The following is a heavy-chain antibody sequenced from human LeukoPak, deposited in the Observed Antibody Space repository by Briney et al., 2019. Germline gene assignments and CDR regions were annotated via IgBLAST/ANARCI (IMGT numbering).Heavy chain of an antibody. CDR2: ISSSGSTI. CDR1: GFTFSSYE. J-gene: IGHJ4*02. D-gene: IGHD3-10*01. Sequence: PGGSLRLSCAASGFTFSSYEMNWVRQAPGKGLEWVSYISSSGSTIYYADSVKGRFTTSRDNAKNSLYLQMNSLRAEDTAVYYCARDVLVRGPPDYWGQGTLVTVSS. CDR3: ARDVLVRGPPDY. V-gene: IGHV3-48*03.